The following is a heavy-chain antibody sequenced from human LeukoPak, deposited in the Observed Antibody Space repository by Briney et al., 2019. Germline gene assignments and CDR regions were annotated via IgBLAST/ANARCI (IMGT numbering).Heavy chain of an antibody. D-gene: IGHD3-16*01. Sequence: GGSLRLSCAASGFTFSSYGMHWVRQAPGKGLEWVAVISYDGSNKYYADSVKGRFTISRDNSKNTLYLQMNSLRAEDTAVYYCAKEGGDTDAFDIWGQGTMVTVSS. CDR2: ISYDGSNK. J-gene: IGHJ3*02. V-gene: IGHV3-30*18. CDR3: AKEGGDTDAFDI. CDR1: GFTFSSYG.